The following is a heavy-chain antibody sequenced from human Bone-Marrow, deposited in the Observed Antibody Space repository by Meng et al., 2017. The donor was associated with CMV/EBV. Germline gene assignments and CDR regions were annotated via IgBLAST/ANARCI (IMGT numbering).Heavy chain of an antibody. D-gene: IGHD2/OR15-2a*01. CDR2: INPNSGGT. V-gene: IGHV1-2*02. CDR1: GYTFTSYY. CDR3: ARYPRNIAMNPRFDY. J-gene: IGHJ4*02. Sequence: ASVKVSCKASGYTFTSYYMHWVRQAPGQGLEWMGWINPNSGGTNYAQKFQGRVTMTRDTSISTAYMELSRLRSDDTAVYYCARYPRNIAMNPRFDYWGQGTLVTVSS.